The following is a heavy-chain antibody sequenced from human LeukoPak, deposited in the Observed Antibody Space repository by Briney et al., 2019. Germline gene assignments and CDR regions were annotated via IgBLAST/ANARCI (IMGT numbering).Heavy chain of an antibody. CDR3: TRDETTPYFGSGSHDY. V-gene: IGHV3-74*01. Sequence: GGSLRLSCAASGFTFSRSWMHWVRQAPGKGLVWLSRINTDGSITNYADSVKGRFTISRDNAKNTLYLQMDSLRADDTAMYYCTRDETTPYFGSGSHDYWGQGILVTVSS. CDR1: GFTFSRSW. J-gene: IGHJ4*02. D-gene: IGHD3-10*01. CDR2: INTDGSIT.